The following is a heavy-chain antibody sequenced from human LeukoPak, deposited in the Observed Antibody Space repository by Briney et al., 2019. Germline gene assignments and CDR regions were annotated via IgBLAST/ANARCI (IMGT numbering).Heavy chain of an antibody. V-gene: IGHV3-23*01. CDR3: AKDPRPGYNSLYAFDI. D-gene: IGHD5-24*01. CDR2: ISGSSGNT. CDR1: GFTFSSYA. J-gene: IGHJ3*02. Sequence: GGSLRLSCAASGFTFSSYAMNWVRQTPGKRLEWVSGISGSSGNTYYADSVKGRFTISRDNSKNTLYLQMHSLRAEDTAVYYRAKDPRPGYNSLYAFDIWGQGTMVTVSS.